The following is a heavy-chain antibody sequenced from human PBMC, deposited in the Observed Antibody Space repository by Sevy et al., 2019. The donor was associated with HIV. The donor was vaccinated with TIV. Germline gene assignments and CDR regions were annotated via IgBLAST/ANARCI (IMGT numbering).Heavy chain of an antibody. D-gene: IGHD2-15*01. CDR3: ARAYCSGGSCYSLAH. V-gene: IGHV1-18*01. J-gene: IGHJ4*02. Sequence: ASVKVSCKASGYTFTSYRITWVRQAPGQGLEWMGWISPHNGGTNDAQKLRGRVTMISDTSTSTAYMELRSLRSDDTAIYYCARAYCSGGSCYSLAHWCQGTLVTVSS. CDR2: ISPHNGGT. CDR1: GYTFTSYR.